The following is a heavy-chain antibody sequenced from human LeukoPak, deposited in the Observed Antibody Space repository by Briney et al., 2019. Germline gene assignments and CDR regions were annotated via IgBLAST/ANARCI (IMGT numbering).Heavy chain of an antibody. J-gene: IGHJ4*02. CDR2: ISSSGSTI. V-gene: IGHV3-48*03. D-gene: IGHD6-6*01. Sequence: PGGSLRLSCGASGFTFSSYEMNWVRQAPGKGLEWVSYISSSGSTIYYADSVKGRFTISRDNAKNSLYLQMNSLRAEDTAVYYCARDLGSAPGNTDYWGQGTLVTVSS. CDR3: ARDLGSAPGNTDY. CDR1: GFTFSSYE.